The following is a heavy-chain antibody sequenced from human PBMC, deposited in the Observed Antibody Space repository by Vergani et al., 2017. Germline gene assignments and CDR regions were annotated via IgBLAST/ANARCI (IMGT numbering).Heavy chain of an antibody. D-gene: IGHD6-19*01. J-gene: IGHJ4*02. V-gene: IGHV3-30*01. Sequence: QVQLVESGGGVVQPGRSLRLSCAASGFPFSSYAMHWVRQAPGKGIEWVAVISYDGSNKYYADSVKGRFTISRDNSKNTLYLQMNSMRAEDTAVYYCAGGSGWQLLVLGLDWGQGTLVTVSS. CDR3: AGGSGWQLLVLGLD. CDR2: ISYDGSNK. CDR1: GFPFSSYA.